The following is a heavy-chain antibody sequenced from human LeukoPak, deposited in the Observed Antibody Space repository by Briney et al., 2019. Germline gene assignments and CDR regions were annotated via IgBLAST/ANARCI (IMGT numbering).Heavy chain of an antibody. CDR2: IWYDGSNK. J-gene: IGHJ4*02. D-gene: IGHD5-18*01. CDR3: ARDRYSYGYRFFY. CDR1: GFTFSSYG. Sequence: PGRSLRLSCAASGFTFSSYGMHWVRRAPGKGLEWVAVIWYDGSNKYYADSVKGRFTISRDNSKNTLYLQMNSLRAEDTAVYYCARDRYSYGYRFFYWGQGTLVTVSS. V-gene: IGHV3-33*01.